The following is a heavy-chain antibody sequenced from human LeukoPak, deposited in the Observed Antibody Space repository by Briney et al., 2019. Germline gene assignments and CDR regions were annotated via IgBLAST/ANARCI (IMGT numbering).Heavy chain of an antibody. Sequence: GGSLRLSCAASGFTFSSYSMNWVRQAPGKGLEWVSYISSSSSTIYYADSVKGRFTISRDNAKNSLYLQMNSLRAEDTAVYYCARERGSYWSDGFGYWGQGTLVTVSS. D-gene: IGHD1-26*01. J-gene: IGHJ4*02. CDR1: GFTFSSYS. V-gene: IGHV3-48*01. CDR3: ARERGSYWSDGFGY. CDR2: ISSSSSTI.